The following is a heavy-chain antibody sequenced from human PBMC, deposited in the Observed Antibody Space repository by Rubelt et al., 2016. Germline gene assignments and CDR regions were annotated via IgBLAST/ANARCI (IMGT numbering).Heavy chain of an antibody. CDR2: ISWNSGSI. CDR1: DYA. Sequence: DYAMHWVRQAPGKGLEWVSGISWNSGSIGYADSVKGRFTISRDNAKNSLYLQMNSLRAEDTALYYCASSPYLHPTWNSVGNWGQGTLVTVSS. V-gene: IGHV3-9*01. CDR3: ASSPYLHPTWNSVGN. J-gene: IGHJ4*02. D-gene: IGHD1-7*01.